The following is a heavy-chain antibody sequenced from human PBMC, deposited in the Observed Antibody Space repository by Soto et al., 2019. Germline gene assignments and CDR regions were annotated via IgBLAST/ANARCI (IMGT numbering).Heavy chain of an antibody. J-gene: IGHJ6*02. CDR3: ATSLSSSYLYYYYGMDV. V-gene: IGHV1-69*01. CDR1: GGTFSSYA. D-gene: IGHD6-6*01. Sequence: QVQLVQSGAEVKKPGSSVKVSCKASGGTFSSYAISWVRQAPGQGLEWMGGIIPIFGTANYAQKFQGRVTITADESTSTAYMEPSSLRSEETAGYYCATSLSSSYLYYYYGMDVWGQGTTVTVSS. CDR2: IIPIFGTA.